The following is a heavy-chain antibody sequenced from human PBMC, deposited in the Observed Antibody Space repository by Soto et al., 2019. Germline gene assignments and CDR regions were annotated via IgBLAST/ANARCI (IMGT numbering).Heavy chain of an antibody. CDR3: ARGYCSGGSCYPRGGYYYYYMDD. V-gene: IGHV1-69*06. J-gene: IGHJ6*03. Sequence: SVKVSCKASGGSLTSYSISWVRQAPGQGLEWMGGVIPMYGTANYAQKFQGRVTITADKSTSTAYMELSSLRSEDTAVYYCARGYCSGGSCYPRGGYYYYYMDDWGKGTTVTVSS. CDR1: GGSLTSYS. D-gene: IGHD2-15*01. CDR2: VIPMYGTA.